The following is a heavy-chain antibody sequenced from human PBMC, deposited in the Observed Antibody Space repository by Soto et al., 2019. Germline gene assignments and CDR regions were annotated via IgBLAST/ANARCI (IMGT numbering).Heavy chain of an antibody. CDR3: ARTLYRYYFDY. CDR2: IYHSGST. Sequence: SETLSLTCAVSSGSISSSNWWSWVRQPPGKGLEWIGEIYHSGSTNYNPSLKSRVTISVDKSKNQFSLKLSSVPAADTAVYYCARTLYRYYFDYWGQGTLVTVSS. J-gene: IGHJ4*02. CDR1: SGSISSSNW. V-gene: IGHV4-4*02.